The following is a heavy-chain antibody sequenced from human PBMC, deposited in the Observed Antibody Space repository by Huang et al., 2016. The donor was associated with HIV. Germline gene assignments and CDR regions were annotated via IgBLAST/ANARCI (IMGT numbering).Heavy chain of an antibody. CDR2: LNHLGLS. J-gene: IGHJ4*02. V-gene: IGHV4-34*02. D-gene: IGHD2-21*02. Sequence: QVQLQQWGAGLLKPSGALSLKCAVYGGSLSDHYWTWIGLSPGKRLGWIGKLNHLGLSNYIPSLRSLVTMSVDMSKNQFSLNLPSLTAADTAVYYCARPRMTATSSDSTWSFFDSWGQGTLVIVSS. CDR1: GGSLSDHY. CDR3: ARPRMTATSSDSTWSFFDS.